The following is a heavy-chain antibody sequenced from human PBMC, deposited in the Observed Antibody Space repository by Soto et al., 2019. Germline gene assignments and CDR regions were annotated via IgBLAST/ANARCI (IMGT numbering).Heavy chain of an antibody. Sequence: QVQLQESGPGLVKPSETLSLTCTVSGGSVSSGSYSWSWMRQPPGKGLEWIGYVYHSGTTNYTPSLKSRVTISVDTSKNQFSLKLSSVTAADTAVYYCARGGGSYYIAYWGQGTLVTVSS. J-gene: IGHJ4*02. CDR1: GGSVSSGSYS. V-gene: IGHV4-61*01. CDR2: VYHSGTT. D-gene: IGHD1-26*01. CDR3: ARGGGSYYIAY.